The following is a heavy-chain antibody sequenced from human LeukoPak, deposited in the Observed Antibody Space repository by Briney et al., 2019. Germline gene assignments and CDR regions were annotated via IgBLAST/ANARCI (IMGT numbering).Heavy chain of an antibody. CDR1: GFTFSSYS. J-gene: IGHJ4*02. V-gene: IGHV3-21*01. CDR3: ARESLAIYFDY. Sequence: GGSLRLSCAASGFTFSSYSMNWVRQAPGKGLEWVSSISSSSRYIYYADSVKGRFTISRDNAKNPLYLQMNSLRAEDTAVYYCARESLAIYFDYWGQGTLVTVSS. CDR2: ISSSSRYI. D-gene: IGHD3-3*01.